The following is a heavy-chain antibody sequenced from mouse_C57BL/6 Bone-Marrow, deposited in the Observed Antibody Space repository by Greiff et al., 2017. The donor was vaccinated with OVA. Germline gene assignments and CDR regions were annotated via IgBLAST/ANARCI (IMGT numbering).Heavy chain of an antibody. J-gene: IGHJ2*01. V-gene: IGHV1-81*01. CDR2: IYPRSGNT. Sequence: VKLQESGAELARPGASVKLSCKASGYTFTSYGISWVKQRTGQGLEWIGEIYPRSGNTYYNEKFKGKATLTAGKSSSTAYMELRSLTSEDSAVYFCARYAVYFDYWGQGTTLTVSS. D-gene: IGHD6-5*01. CDR3: ARYAVYFDY. CDR1: GYTFTSYG.